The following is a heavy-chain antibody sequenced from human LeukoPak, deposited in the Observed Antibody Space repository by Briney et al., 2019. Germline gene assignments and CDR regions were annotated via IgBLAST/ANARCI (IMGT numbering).Heavy chain of an antibody. Sequence: SQTLSLTCTVSGGSISSGGYYWSWIRQHPGKGLEWIGYIYYSGSTYYNPSLKSRVTISVDTSKSQFSLKLSSVTAADTAVYYCARELSIAVAGTWYFDLWGRGTLVTVSS. V-gene: IGHV4-31*03. CDR3: ARELSIAVAGTWYFDL. J-gene: IGHJ2*01. D-gene: IGHD6-19*01. CDR1: GGSISSGGYY. CDR2: IYYSGST.